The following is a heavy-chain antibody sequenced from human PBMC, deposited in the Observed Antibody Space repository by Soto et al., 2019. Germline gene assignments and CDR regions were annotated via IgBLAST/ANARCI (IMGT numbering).Heavy chain of an antibody. J-gene: IGHJ6*02. Sequence: SQTLSLTCAISGDSVSSNSAAWNWIRQSPSRGLEWLGRTYYRSKWYNDYAVSVKSRITINPDTSRSQFSLQLNSVTPEDTAVYYCARESIAAAGPKVVYYYGMDVWGQGTTVTVSS. CDR3: ARESIAAAGPKVVYYYGMDV. V-gene: IGHV6-1*01. CDR2: TYYRSKWYN. D-gene: IGHD6-13*01. CDR1: GDSVSSNSAA.